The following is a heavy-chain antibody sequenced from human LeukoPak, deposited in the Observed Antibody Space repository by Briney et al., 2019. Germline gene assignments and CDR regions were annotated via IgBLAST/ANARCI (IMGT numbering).Heavy chain of an antibody. Sequence: SETLSLTCAVYGGSFSGYYWSWIRQPPGKGLEGIGEINHSGSTNYNPSLKSRVTISVDTSKNQFSLKLSSVTAADTAVYYCARGLFYGDYYFDYWGQGTLVTASS. CDR2: INHSGST. V-gene: IGHV4-34*01. CDR3: ARGLFYGDYYFDY. J-gene: IGHJ4*02. CDR1: GGSFSGYY. D-gene: IGHD4-17*01.